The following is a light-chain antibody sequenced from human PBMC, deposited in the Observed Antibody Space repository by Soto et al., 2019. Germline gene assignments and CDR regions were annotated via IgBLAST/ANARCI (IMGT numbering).Light chain of an antibody. J-gene: IGKJ1*01. CDR1: QDIRSY. Sequence: IHFTHDTSSLSASVRHSVTVTCRASQDIRSYLAWYQQKPGKAPKLLICDASTLYSGVPSRFSGSGSGTDFTLTISSLQPEDFAVYFCQQSYNWPRTFGEGTKVDI. CDR2: DAS. V-gene: IGKV1-39*01. CDR3: QQSYNWPRT.